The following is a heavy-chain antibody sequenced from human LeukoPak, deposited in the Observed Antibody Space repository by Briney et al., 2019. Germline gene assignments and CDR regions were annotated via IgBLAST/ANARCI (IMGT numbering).Heavy chain of an antibody. J-gene: IGHJ5*02. CDR2: IYSSGPT. CDR3: VRTVIPGWFDP. D-gene: IGHD4-17*01. Sequence: SETLSLTCTVSGGSISSSNYYWGWIRQPPEKGLEWIGSIYSSGPTSYNPSLKSRVTILLDTSKNQVSLKLSSVTAADTAVYYCVRTVIPGWFDPWGQGTLVTVSS. CDR1: GGSISSSNYY. V-gene: IGHV4-39*07.